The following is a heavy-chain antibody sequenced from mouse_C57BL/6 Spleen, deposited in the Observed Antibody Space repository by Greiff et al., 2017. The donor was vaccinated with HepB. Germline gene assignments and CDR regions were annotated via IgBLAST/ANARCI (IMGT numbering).Heavy chain of an antibody. D-gene: IGHD2-5*01. Sequence: QVQLKESGPELVKPGASVKISCKASGYAFSRSWMNWVKQRPGKGLEWIGRIYPGDGDTNYNGKFKGKATLSADKSSSTAYMQLSSLTSEDAAVYFCARCACDNNYNWAMDGWGQGTSVTVSS. CDR1: GYAFSRSW. CDR3: ARCACDNNYNWAMDG. CDR2: IYPGDGDT. J-gene: IGHJ4*01. V-gene: IGHV1-82*01.